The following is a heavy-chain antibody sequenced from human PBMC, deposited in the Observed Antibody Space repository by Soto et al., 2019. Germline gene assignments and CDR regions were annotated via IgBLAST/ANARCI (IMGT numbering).Heavy chain of an antibody. V-gene: IGHV1-69*13. CDR2: IIPIFGTA. CDR1: GGTFSSYA. CDR3: AREYERFGELLSYYYYYGMDV. Sequence: ASVKVSCKASGGTFSSYAISWVRQAPGQGLEWMGGIIPIFGTANYAQKFQGRVTITADESTSTAYMELSSLRSEDTAVYYCAREYERFGELLSYYYYYGMDVWGQGTTVTVSS. D-gene: IGHD3-10*01. J-gene: IGHJ6*02.